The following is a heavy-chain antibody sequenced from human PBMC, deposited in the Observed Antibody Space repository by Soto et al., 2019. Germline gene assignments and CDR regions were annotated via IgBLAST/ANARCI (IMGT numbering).Heavy chain of an antibody. Sequence: QVQLVQSGAEVKKPGSSVKVSCKASGDTFSSYAISWVRQAPGQGLEWMGGIIPIFGTANYAQKFQGRVTITADESTSTAYMELSSLRSEETAVYYCAREYVSGSRYDPCGQGTLVTVSS. CDR3: AREYVSGSRYDP. D-gene: IGHD3-10*01. CDR2: IIPIFGTA. V-gene: IGHV1-69*01. J-gene: IGHJ5*02. CDR1: GDTFSSYA.